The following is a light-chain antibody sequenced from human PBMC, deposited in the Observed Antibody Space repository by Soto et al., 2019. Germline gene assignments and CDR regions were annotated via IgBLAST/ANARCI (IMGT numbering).Light chain of an antibody. CDR2: WVS. J-gene: IGKJ1*01. CDR1: QSVLYSSNNKKY. Sequence: DIVMTQSPDSLAVSLGERATINCKSSQSVLYSSNNKKYLAWYQQKPGQPPKLLIYWVSTRESGVPDRFSGSGSGTDFTLTISSLQAEDVAVYYCQQYYSTPRTFGQGTKVEIK. V-gene: IGKV4-1*01. CDR3: QQYYSTPRT.